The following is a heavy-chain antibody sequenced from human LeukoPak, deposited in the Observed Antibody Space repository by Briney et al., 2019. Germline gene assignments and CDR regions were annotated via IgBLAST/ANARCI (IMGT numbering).Heavy chain of an antibody. Sequence: SDTLSLTCTVSGXSISSHCWLWIRQPPGKGMEWIRNICDRGSTKYNPSLKSLVNISPDTSKNEFSLRLSSVTAADTAVYYCARGRYLDVWGQGTTVTVSS. CDR2: ICDRGST. V-gene: IGHV4-59*11. CDR3: ARGRYLDV. CDR1: GXSISSHC. D-gene: IGHD3-10*01. J-gene: IGHJ6*02.